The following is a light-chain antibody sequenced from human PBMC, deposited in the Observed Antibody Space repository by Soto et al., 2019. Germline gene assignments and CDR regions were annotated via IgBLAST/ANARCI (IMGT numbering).Light chain of an antibody. CDR1: QTISDF. Sequence: DIQMTQSSSTLSASVGDRLTITCRASQTISDFLAWYQHKPGEAPKLLIAEASRLESGVPSRFSGGGSGTEFTLTISSLQPEDFATYSCQQLNSYPLTFGGGTKVDI. J-gene: IGKJ4*01. CDR3: QQLNSYPLT. V-gene: IGKV1-5*01. CDR2: EAS.